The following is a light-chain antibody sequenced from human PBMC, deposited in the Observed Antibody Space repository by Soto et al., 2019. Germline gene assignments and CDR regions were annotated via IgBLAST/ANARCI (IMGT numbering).Light chain of an antibody. CDR3: QQYSNWPPFT. CDR1: QSVTSN. J-gene: IGKJ3*01. CDR2: GAS. V-gene: IGKV3-15*01. Sequence: EIVMTQSPATLSVSPGERATLSCRASQSVTSNLAWYQQKRGQAPRLLIYGASTRATGVPARFSGSGSGTEFTLTISSLQSEDFAIYYCQQYSNWPPFTFGPGTKVDIK.